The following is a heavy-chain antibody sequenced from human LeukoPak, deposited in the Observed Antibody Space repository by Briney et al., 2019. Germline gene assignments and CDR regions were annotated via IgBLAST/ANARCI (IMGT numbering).Heavy chain of an antibody. D-gene: IGHD2-8*01. CDR2: IHYSGST. Sequence: SETLSLTCTVSGGSISSNYWNWIRQPPGKALEWIGYIHYSGSTNYNPSLKSRVTISVDTSKNQLSLKLNSVTAADTAVYYCARGVSAPWDFHYWGQGTLVTVSS. CDR3: ARGVSAPWDFHY. J-gene: IGHJ4*02. V-gene: IGHV4-59*01. CDR1: GGSISSNY.